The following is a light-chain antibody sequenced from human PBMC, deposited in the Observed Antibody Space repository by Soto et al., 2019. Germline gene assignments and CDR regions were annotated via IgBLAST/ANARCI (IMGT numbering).Light chain of an antibody. Sequence: SYELTQPPSVSVAPGQTATMTCGGNNIGRKSVHWYQQKPGQAPVVVVYDNSDRPSGIPEQLSGSNSGNTATLTISRVEAGDEGDYYCQVWDSASDHVVIGGGTKLTVL. V-gene: IGLV3-21*02. CDR3: QVWDSASDHVV. CDR2: DNS. CDR1: NIGRKS. J-gene: IGLJ3*02.